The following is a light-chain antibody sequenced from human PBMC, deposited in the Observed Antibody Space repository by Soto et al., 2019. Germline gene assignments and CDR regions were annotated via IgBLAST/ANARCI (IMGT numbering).Light chain of an antibody. CDR2: EVN. CDR1: SSDVGGYNY. CDR3: SSYAGSNNPYV. J-gene: IGLJ1*01. V-gene: IGLV2-8*01. Sequence: QSVLTHPRSACWSPGHSVTISCTGTSSDVGGYNYVSWYQHHPGNAPKLMIYEVNKRTSGVPDRFSGSKSGNTASLTVSGLHAEDDPDYYCSSYAGSNNPYVFGTGTKVTVL.